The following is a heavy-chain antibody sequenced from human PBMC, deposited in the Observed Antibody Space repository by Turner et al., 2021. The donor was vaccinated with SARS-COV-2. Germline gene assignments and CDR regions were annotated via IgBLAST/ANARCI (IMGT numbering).Heavy chain of an antibody. V-gene: IGHV1-69*02. Sequence: QVQLVQSGAEVKKPGSSVKVSCKASRGTFSSYTISWVRQAPGQGPEWMGRISPILGRANYAQKFQGRVTITADKSTSTAYMEVSSLRSEDTAVYYCATRVYDILTGLELGYFDYWGQGTLVTVSS. CDR2: ISPILGRA. CDR3: ATRVYDILTGLELGYFDY. D-gene: IGHD3-9*01. J-gene: IGHJ4*03. CDR1: RGTFSSYT.